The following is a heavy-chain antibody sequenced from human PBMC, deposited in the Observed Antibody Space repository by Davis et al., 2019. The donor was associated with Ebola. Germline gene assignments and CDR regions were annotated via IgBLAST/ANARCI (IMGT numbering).Heavy chain of an antibody. CDR2: ISYDGSNK. V-gene: IGHV3-30-3*01. J-gene: IGHJ4*02. CDR1: GFPFSSYA. CDR3: ARSYVKQLVPRYDY. Sequence: GESLKISCAASGFPFSSYAMHWVRQAPGKGLEWVAVISYDGSNKYYADSVKGRFTISRDNSKNTLYLQMNSLRAEDTAVYYCARSYVKQLVPRYDYWGQGTLVTVSS. D-gene: IGHD6-13*01.